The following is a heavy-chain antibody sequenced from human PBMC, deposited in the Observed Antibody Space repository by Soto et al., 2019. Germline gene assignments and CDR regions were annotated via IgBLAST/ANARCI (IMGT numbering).Heavy chain of an antibody. CDR2: IYPGDSDT. Sequence: GESLKISCKGSGYSFTSYWIGWVRQMPGKGLGWMGIIYPGDSDTRYSPSFQGQVTISADKSISTAYLQWSSLKASDTAMYYCARVGYCSSSSCPHFDYWGQGTLVTVSS. V-gene: IGHV5-51*01. CDR3: ARVGYCSSSSCPHFDY. D-gene: IGHD2-2*01. CDR1: GYSFTSYW. J-gene: IGHJ4*02.